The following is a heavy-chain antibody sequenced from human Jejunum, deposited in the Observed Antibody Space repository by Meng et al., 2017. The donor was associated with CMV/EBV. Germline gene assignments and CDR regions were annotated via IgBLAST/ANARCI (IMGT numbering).Heavy chain of an antibody. CDR3: ARGGYDFWTDYLHY. Sequence: ASGFTLIRYYIYWVRQAPGQGLEWVSRINSDGTITYYADSVKGRFTISRDNAKNTLYLHMNSLRAEDTATYYCARGGYDFWTDYLHYWGQGTLVTVSS. J-gene: IGHJ4*02. CDR2: INSDGTIT. D-gene: IGHD3/OR15-3a*01. V-gene: IGHV3-74*01. CDR1: GFTLIRYY.